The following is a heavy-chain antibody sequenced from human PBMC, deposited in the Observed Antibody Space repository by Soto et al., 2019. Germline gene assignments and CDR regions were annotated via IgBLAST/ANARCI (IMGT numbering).Heavy chain of an antibody. V-gene: IGHV3-30-3*01. CDR3: ATTSAERTYYNYGMDV. Sequence: GGSLRLSCTASGFTFSSYAMHWVRQAPGKGLEWVAVISYEGSNKYYADSVKGRFTISRDNSKNTLYLQMNSLRAEDTAVYYCATTSAERTYYNYGMDVWGQGTTVTVSS. CDR1: GFTFSSYA. D-gene: IGHD1-1*01. J-gene: IGHJ6*02. CDR2: ISYEGSNK.